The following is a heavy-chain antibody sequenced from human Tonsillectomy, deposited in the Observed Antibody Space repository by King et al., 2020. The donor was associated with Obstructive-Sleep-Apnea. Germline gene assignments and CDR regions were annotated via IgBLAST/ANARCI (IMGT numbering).Heavy chain of an antibody. V-gene: IGHV3-9*01. J-gene: IGHJ4*02. CDR3: AKDMSPALATSSSYFDY. CDR1: GFTFDDYA. Sequence: VQLVESGGDLVQPGRSLRLSCAASGFTFDDYAMHWVRQAPGEGLEWVSGISWESGSIGYADSVKGRFTISRDNAKKSLYLQMNSLRAEDTALYYCAKDMSPALATSSSYFDYWGQGTLVTVSS. CDR2: ISWESGSI. D-gene: IGHD6-13*01.